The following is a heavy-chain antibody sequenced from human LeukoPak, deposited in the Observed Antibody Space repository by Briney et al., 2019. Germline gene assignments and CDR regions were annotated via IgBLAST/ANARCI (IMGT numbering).Heavy chain of an antibody. CDR2: INHDGST. V-gene: IGHV4-39*07. CDR1: GGSISSALYH. J-gene: IGHJ4*02. Sequence: PSKTLSLTCTVSGGSISSALYHWGWIRQPPGKNLEWIGEINHDGSTKYNPSLKSRVTISIDTSKNQFSLKLSSVTAADTAVYYCARTRYYYNSRSYGAPYYFDYWGQGTLVTVSS. D-gene: IGHD3-10*01. CDR3: ARTRYYYNSRSYGAPYYFDY.